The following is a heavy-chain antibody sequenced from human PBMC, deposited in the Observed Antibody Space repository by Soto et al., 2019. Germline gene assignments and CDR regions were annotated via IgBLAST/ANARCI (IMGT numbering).Heavy chain of an antibody. CDR1: GDSISTSNYY. V-gene: IGHV4-39*01. CDR3: ARHPELGY. J-gene: IGHJ4*02. Sequence: SETLSLTCTVSGDSISTSNYYWGWIRQPPGKGLEWSGAINYSGNTFYNPSLKSRVTISVDTSKNQFSLKLRSVTAADTAVYYCARHPELGYWGQGTLVTVSS. CDR2: INYSGNT.